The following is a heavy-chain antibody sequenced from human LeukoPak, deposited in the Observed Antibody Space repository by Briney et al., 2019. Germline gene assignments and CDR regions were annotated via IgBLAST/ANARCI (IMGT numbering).Heavy chain of an antibody. CDR3: ASDRPGYSGYDHGLDY. J-gene: IGHJ4*02. V-gene: IGHV3-21*01. CDR1: GFTFSSYS. CDR2: ISSSSSYI. D-gene: IGHD5-12*01. Sequence: GGSLRLSCAASGFTFSSYSMNWVRQAPGKGLEWVSSISSSSSYIYYADSVKGRFTISRDNAKNSLYLQMNSLRAEDTAVYYCASDRPGYSGYDHGLDYWGQGTLVTVSS.